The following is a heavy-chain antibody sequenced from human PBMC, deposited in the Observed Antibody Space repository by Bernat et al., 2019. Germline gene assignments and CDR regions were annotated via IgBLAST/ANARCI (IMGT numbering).Heavy chain of an antibody. Sequence: EVQLVESGGGLVQPGGSLRLFCAASGFTFSSYSMNWVRQAPGKGLEWVSYISSDSSTIYYADSVKGRFTSSRDNAKNSLNLQMNSLRDEDTAVYYCARDQYGDYVFDNWGQGTLVTVSS. CDR2: ISSDSSTI. D-gene: IGHD4-17*01. CDR1: GFTFSSYS. V-gene: IGHV3-48*02. CDR3: ARDQYGDYVFDN. J-gene: IGHJ4*02.